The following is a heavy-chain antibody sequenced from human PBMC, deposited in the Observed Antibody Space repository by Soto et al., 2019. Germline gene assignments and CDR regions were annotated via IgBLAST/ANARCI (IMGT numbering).Heavy chain of an antibody. V-gene: IGHV1-18*01. CDR1: GYTFTSYG. Sequence: ASVKVSCKASGYTFTSYGISWVRQAPGQGLEWMGWISAYNGNTNYAQKLQGRVTMTTDTSTSTAYMELRSLRSDDTAVYYCARVFRRLRFLEWLLYFDYWGQGTLVTVSS. CDR2: ISAYNGNT. CDR3: ARVFRRLRFLEWLLYFDY. D-gene: IGHD3-3*01. J-gene: IGHJ4*02.